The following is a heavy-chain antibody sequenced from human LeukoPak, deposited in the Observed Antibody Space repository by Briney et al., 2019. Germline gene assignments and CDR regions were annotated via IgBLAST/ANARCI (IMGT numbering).Heavy chain of an antibody. D-gene: IGHD6-13*01. CDR1: GGSISSYY. V-gene: IGHV4-59*01. J-gene: IGHJ5*02. Sequence: PSETLSLTCTVSGGSISSYYWSWIRQPPGKGLEWIGCIYYSGSTNYNPSLKSRVTISVDTSKNQFSLKLSSVTAADTAVYYCARRGYSSSWSLGPWGQGTLVTVSS. CDR3: ARRGYSSSWSLGP. CDR2: IYYSGST.